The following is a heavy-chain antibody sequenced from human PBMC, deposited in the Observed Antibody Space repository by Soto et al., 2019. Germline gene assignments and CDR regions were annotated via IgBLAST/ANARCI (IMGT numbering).Heavy chain of an antibody. CDR1: GGSISTYF. CDR3: AREGGYFDSSGSGVYHYYGVDV. J-gene: IGHJ6*02. V-gene: IGHV4-4*07. CDR2: IYYTGST. Sequence: SETLSLTXSVSGGSISTYFWSWIRKPAGKGLEWIGRIYYTGSTNYNPPLKSRVSMSIDRARNQISLKVNFLTAADTAVYYCAREGGYFDSSGSGVYHYYGVDVWGRGTTVTVSS. D-gene: IGHD3-22*01.